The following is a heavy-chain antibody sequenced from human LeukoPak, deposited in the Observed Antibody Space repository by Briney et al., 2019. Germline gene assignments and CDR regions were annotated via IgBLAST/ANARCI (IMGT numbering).Heavy chain of an antibody. CDR3: ATRGYSYGPVDY. J-gene: IGHJ4*02. V-gene: IGHV3-30*03. CDR2: ISYDGSNK. Sequence: PGGSLRLSCAASGFTFSSYGMHWVRQAPGKGLEWVAVISYDGSNKYYADSVKGRFTISRDNSKNTLYLQMNSLRAEDTAVYYCATRGYSYGPVDYWGQGTLVTVSP. D-gene: IGHD5-18*01. CDR1: GFTFSSYG.